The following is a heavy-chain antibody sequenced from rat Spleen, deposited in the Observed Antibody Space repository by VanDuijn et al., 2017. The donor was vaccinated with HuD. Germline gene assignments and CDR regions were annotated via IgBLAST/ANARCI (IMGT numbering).Heavy chain of an antibody. J-gene: IGHJ2*01. Sequence: EVQLVESGGGLVQPGRSMKLSCAASGFTFSSFAMTWVRQAPTKGLEWVASITYDGGSTYYRDSVKGRFTISRDNAKSTLYLQMDSLRSEDTATYYCTTIIRVYYFDYWGQGVMVTVSS. CDR1: GFTFSSFA. CDR2: ITYDGGST. V-gene: IGHV5-20*01. D-gene: IGHD4-3*01. CDR3: TTIIRVYYFDY.